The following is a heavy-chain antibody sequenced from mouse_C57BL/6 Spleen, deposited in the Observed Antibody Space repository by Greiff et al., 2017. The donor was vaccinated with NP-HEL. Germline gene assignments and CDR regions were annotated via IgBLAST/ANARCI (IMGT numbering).Heavy chain of an antibody. CDR1: GFTFTDYY. CDR3: ARTVVAYWYFDV. J-gene: IGHJ1*03. V-gene: IGHV7-3*01. CDR2: IRNKANGYTT. Sequence: EVQGVESGGGLVQPGGSLSLSCAASGFTFTDYYMSWVRQPPGKALEWLGFIRNKANGYTTEYSASVKGRFTISRDNSQSILYLQMNALRAEDSATYYCARTVVAYWYFDVWGTGTTVTVSS. D-gene: IGHD1-1*01.